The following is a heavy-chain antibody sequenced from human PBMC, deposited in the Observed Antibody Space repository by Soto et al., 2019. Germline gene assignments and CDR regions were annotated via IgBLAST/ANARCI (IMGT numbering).Heavy chain of an antibody. V-gene: IGHV1-69*14. Sequence: QVQLVQSGAAVKKPGSSVEVSCKTSGDIFSGYSISWVRQAPGQGLEWMGGIIPIFGTTNYAQRFHGRVTITADKSTSTVYMELYSLKSEDTAVYYCARDLGSGYDPGDYWGQGTLVTVSS. CDR2: IIPIFGTT. J-gene: IGHJ4*02. D-gene: IGHD5-12*01. CDR3: ARDLGSGYDPGDY. CDR1: GDIFSGYS.